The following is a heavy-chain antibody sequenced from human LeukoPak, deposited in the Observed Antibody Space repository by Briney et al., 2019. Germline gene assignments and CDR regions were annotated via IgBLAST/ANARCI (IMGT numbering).Heavy chain of an antibody. Sequence: GGSLRLSCAASGFTVSSNYVSWVRQAPGKGLEWVSVIYSGGSTYYADSVKGRFTISRHNSKNTLYLQMNSLRAEDTAVYYCARGYNWNVDYYYYGMDVWGQGTTVTVSS. CDR3: ARGYNWNVDYYYYGMDV. J-gene: IGHJ6*02. D-gene: IGHD1-1*01. V-gene: IGHV3-53*04. CDR2: IYSGGST. CDR1: GFTVSSNY.